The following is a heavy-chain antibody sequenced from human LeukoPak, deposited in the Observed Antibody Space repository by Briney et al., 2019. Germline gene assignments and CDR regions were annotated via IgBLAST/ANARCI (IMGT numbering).Heavy chain of an antibody. CDR3: ARVVLTGYWGAFDI. J-gene: IGHJ3*02. V-gene: IGHV4-34*01. D-gene: IGHD3-9*01. CDR2: INHSGST. CDR1: GGSFSGYY. Sequence: SETLSLTCAVYGGSFSGYYWSWIRQPPEKGLEWIGEINHSGSTNYNPSLKSRVTISVDTSKNQFSLKLSSVTAADTAVYYCARVVLTGYWGAFDIWGQGTMVTVSS.